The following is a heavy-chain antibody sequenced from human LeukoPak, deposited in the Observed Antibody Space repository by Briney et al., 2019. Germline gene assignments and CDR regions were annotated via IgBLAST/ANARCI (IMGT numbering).Heavy chain of an antibody. CDR1: GFTFSNYG. CDR2: ISGSGEST. Sequence: GGSLRPSCAASGFTFSNYGMSWVRQAPGRGLEWVSTISGSGESTYYADSVKGRFTISRDNSKNTVYLQLNSLRAEDTAVYFCAKDSATYGRFDYWGQGTLVTVSS. V-gene: IGHV3-23*01. D-gene: IGHD3-10*01. CDR3: AKDSATYGRFDY. J-gene: IGHJ4*02.